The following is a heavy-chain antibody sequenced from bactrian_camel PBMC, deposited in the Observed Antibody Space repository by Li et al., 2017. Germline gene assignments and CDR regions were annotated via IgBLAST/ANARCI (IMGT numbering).Heavy chain of an antibody. CDR3: AAKGRRCYSGSWLFKNFHD. Sequence: DVQLVESGGGSVQAGGSLRLSCAASGYTYSSYCMGWFRQAPGEDREGVATINNDKSAYYADSVKGRFTISLDDAKNTLYLEMNNLKPEDTATYYCAAKGRRCYSGSWLFKNFHDWGLGTQVTVS. CDR2: INNDKSA. CDR1: GYTYSSYC. D-gene: IGHD3*01. V-gene: IGHV3S67*01. J-gene: IGHJ4*01.